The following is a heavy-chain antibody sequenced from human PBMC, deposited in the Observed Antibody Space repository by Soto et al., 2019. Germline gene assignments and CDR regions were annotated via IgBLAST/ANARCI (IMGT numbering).Heavy chain of an antibody. V-gene: IGHV3-7*05. Sequence: PGGSLRLSCAASGFTFSNYWMSWVRQVPGKGLEWVANIKPDGSDSIVYADSVKGRFTISRDNARNSLFLQMSSLRADDTALYYCAKGARGYSLYYSDYWAREPWSPSPQ. CDR1: GFTFSNYW. J-gene: IGHJ4*02. CDR2: IKPDGSDSI. D-gene: IGHD5-12*01. CDR3: AKGARGYSLYYSDY.